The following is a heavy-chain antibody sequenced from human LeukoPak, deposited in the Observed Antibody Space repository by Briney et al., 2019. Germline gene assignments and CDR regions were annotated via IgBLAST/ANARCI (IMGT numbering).Heavy chain of an antibody. CDR2: ISSSSSYI. D-gene: IGHD3-10*01. CDR1: RFTFNSYS. CDR3: ARDRGGLYYYGSGSYTDAFDI. V-gene: IGHV3-21*06. J-gene: IGHJ3*02. Sequence: PGGSLRLSCAASRFTFNSYSMNWVRQAPGKGLEWVSSISSSSSYIYYADSVKGRFTISRDNAKNSLYLQMNSLRAEDTAVYYCARDRGGLYYYGSGSYTDAFDIWGQGTMVTVSS.